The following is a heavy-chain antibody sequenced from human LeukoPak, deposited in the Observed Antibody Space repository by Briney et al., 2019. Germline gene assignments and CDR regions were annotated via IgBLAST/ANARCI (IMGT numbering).Heavy chain of an antibody. J-gene: IGHJ4*02. Sequence: GGSLRLSCAASGFTFSNAWMSWVRQAPGKGLEWVGRIKSKTDGGTTDYAAPVKGRFTISRDDSKNTLYLQMNSLKTEDTAVYYCTSITYYYDTIYFDYWGQGTPVTVSS. CDR3: TSITYYYDTIYFDY. CDR2: IKSKTDGGTT. V-gene: IGHV3-15*01. CDR1: GFTFSNAW. D-gene: IGHD3-22*01.